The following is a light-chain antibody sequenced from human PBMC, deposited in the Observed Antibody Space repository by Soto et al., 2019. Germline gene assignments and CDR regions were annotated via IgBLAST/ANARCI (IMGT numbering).Light chain of an antibody. J-gene: IGLJ2*01. CDR1: SSDIGAYKF. CDR3: SLYAGTNSVV. V-gene: IGLV2-8*01. CDR2: EVS. Sequence: QSALTQPPSASGSPGQSVAISCTGTSSDIGAYKFVSWYQQHPGKDPKLIIYEVSIRPSWVPDRFSGSKSGNTASLTVSGLLAEDEADYYCSLYAGTNSVVFGGGTKLTVL.